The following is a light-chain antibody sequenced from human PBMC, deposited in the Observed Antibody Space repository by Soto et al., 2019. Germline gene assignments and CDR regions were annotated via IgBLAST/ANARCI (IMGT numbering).Light chain of an antibody. V-gene: IGKV3-20*01. J-gene: IGKJ1*01. Sequence: EIVLTHSPGTLSLSPGERATLSCRASQSVSNNYLAWYQQKPGQAPRLLIYGASNRATGIPDRFSGSGSGTDFTLTISRLEPEDFAVYYCQQYGSSGTCGQGTRWIS. CDR1: QSVSNNY. CDR2: GAS. CDR3: QQYGSSGT.